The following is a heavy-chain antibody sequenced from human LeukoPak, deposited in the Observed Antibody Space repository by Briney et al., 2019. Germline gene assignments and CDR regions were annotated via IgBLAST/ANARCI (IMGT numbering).Heavy chain of an antibody. D-gene: IGHD3-22*01. V-gene: IGHV3-7*04. CDR1: GFTFSSYW. J-gene: IGHJ4*02. CDR3: ARGLNYYDSSGYYPYFFDY. Sequence: GGSLRLSCAASGFTFSSYWMSWVRQAPGKGLEWVGNIKQDGSEKYYVDSVKGRFTISRDNAQNSLYLQMNSLRAEDTAVYYCARGLNYYDSSGYYPYFFDYWGQGTLVTVSS. CDR2: IKQDGSEK.